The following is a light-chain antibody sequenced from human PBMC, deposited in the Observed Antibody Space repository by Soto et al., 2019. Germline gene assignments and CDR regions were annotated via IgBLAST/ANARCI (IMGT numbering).Light chain of an antibody. CDR2: STS. V-gene: IGKV3-20*01. CDR1: QSVGTSW. Sequence: EIVLTQSPGTLSLSPGERVTLSCRASQSVGTSWLAWYQQKPGQSPRLIIYSTSSRATGIPDRFSGSGSETDFALTISRLEPEDSAVYYCQQYASSQWTFGQGTKVEIK. J-gene: IGKJ1*01. CDR3: QQYASSQWT.